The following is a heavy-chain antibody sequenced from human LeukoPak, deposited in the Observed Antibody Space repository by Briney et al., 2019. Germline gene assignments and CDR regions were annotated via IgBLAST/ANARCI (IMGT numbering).Heavy chain of an antibody. V-gene: IGHV3-21*01. CDR2: ISSSSSYI. CDR1: GFTFSSYS. CDR3: ATSLNTAMADY. J-gene: IGHJ4*02. D-gene: IGHD5-18*01. Sequence: GGSLRLSCAASGFTFSSYSMNWVRQAPGEGLEGVSSISSSSSYIYYADSVKGRFTISRDNAKNSLYLQMNSMRAEDTAVYYCATSLNTAMADYWGQGTLVTVSS.